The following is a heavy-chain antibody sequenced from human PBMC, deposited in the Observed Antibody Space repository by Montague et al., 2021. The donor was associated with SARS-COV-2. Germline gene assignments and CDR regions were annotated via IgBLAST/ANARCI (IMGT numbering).Heavy chain of an antibody. CDR2: IYHSGST. V-gene: IGHV4-4*02. J-gene: IGHJ2*01. CDR3: AREFRTYGYGGQYWYFDL. Sequence: SETLSLTCAVSGGSISSSHWWSWVRRPPGKGLEWIGEIYHSGSTNYNPSLKSRVTISIDKSKNQFSLKLSSVTAADTAAYYCAREFRTYGYGGQYWYFDLWGRGTLVTVSS. CDR1: GGSISSSHW. D-gene: IGHD3-10*01.